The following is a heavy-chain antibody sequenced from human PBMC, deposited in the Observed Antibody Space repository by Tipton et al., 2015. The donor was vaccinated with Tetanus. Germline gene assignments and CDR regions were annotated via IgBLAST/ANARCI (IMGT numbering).Heavy chain of an antibody. CDR1: GLFFKNAW. V-gene: IGHV3-15*07. Sequence: SLRLSCATSGLFFKNAWMNWVRQAPGKGLEWVGRIKSKTDGGTTDHAARVKDRFSISRDDSKNTLFLQMNSLKTEDTAVYYCTPSGIVGSCSRVDHWGRGTLVSVSS. CDR3: TPSGIVGSCSRVDH. D-gene: IGHD1-26*01. J-gene: IGHJ4*02. CDR2: IKSKTDGGTT.